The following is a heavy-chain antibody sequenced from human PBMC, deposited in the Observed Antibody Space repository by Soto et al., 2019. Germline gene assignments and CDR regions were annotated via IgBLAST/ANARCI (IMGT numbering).Heavy chain of an antibody. CDR1: GGSFNNYY. V-gene: IGHV4-34*01. CDR2: IDHSGST. D-gene: IGHD2-2*02. J-gene: IGHJ5*02. Sequence: SETLSLTCGVSGGSFNNYYWIWIRQPPGQGLEWIGEIDHSGSTNYNPSLRSRVAMSVDTSKNQFSLNLTSVTAADTAVYYCARDHCSSTSCYRGYWFDPWGQGTLVTVSS. CDR3: ARDHCSSTSCYRGYWFDP.